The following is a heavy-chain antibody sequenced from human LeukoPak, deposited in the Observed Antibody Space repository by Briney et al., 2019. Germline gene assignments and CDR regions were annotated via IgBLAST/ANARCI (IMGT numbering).Heavy chain of an antibody. J-gene: IGHJ6*03. D-gene: IGHD3-16*02. Sequence: GESLKISCKGSGYSFTSYWIGWVRQMPGKGLEWMGIIYPVGSDTRYSPSFQGQVTISADKSISTAYLQWSSLKASDTAMYYCARHSIVSYYYYYMDVWGKRTTVTVSS. CDR3: ARHSIVSYYYYYMDV. CDR2: IYPVGSDT. CDR1: GYSFTSYW. V-gene: IGHV5-51*01.